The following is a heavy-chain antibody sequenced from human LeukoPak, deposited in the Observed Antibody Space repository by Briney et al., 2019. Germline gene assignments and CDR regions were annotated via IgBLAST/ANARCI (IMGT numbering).Heavy chain of an antibody. CDR1: GFTFSNYA. D-gene: IGHD2-2*01. CDR3: AESRGIYCRSSSCSFDY. CDR2: VSASGTNS. J-gene: IGHJ4*02. Sequence: GGSLRLSCAASGFTFSNYAMSWVRQAPGKGLEWVSTVSASGTNSYYADSVKGRFTISRDNSKNTLYLQMNILRAQDTAVCFCAESRGIYCRSSSCSFDYWGQGILVTVSS. V-gene: IGHV3-23*01.